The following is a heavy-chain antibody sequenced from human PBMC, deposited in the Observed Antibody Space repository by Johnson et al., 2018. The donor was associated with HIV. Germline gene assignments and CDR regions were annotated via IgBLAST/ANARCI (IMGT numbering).Heavy chain of an antibody. CDR1: GFTFSSYA. Sequence: QVQLVESGGGLVQPGGSLRLSCAASGFTFSSYAMHWVRQAPGKGLAWVAVISYDGSNKYYADSVKGRFTISRDNSKNTLYLHMNSLRAEDSAVYYCANFRYSSSPDAFDIWGQGTMVTVSS. J-gene: IGHJ3*02. CDR3: ANFRYSSSPDAFDI. D-gene: IGHD6-6*01. CDR2: ISYDGSNK. V-gene: IGHV3-30-3*01.